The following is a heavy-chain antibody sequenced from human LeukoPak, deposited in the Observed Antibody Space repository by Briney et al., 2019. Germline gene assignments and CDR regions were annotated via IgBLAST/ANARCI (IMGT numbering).Heavy chain of an antibody. D-gene: IGHD3-10*01. CDR2: IYHSGST. CDR1: GGSISSSNW. Sequence: SETLSLTCAVSGGSISSSNWWSWVRQPPGKGLEWIGEIYHSGSTNYNPSLKSRVTMSVDTSKNQFSLKLSSVTAADTAVYYCARARFGELSVDYWGQGTLVTVSS. V-gene: IGHV4-4*02. J-gene: IGHJ4*02. CDR3: ARARFGELSVDY.